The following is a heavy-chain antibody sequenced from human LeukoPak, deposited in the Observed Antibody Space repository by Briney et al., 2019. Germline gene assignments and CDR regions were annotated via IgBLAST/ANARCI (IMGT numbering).Heavy chain of an antibody. CDR3: ARQLSRTTVTFDY. CDR2: IYPGDSDT. CDR1: GYSFTSYW. D-gene: IGHD4-17*01. Sequence: MAGESLKISCKGSGYSFTSYWIGWVRQMPGKGLEWMGIIYPGDSDTRYSPSFQGQVTISADKSISTAYLQWSSLKASDTAMYYCARQLSRTTVTFDYWGQGTLDTVSS. J-gene: IGHJ4*02. V-gene: IGHV5-51*01.